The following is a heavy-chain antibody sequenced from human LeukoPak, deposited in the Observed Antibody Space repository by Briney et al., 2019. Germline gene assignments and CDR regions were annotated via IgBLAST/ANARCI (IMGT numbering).Heavy chain of an antibody. CDR1: GGSFTGYY. D-gene: IGHD6-6*01. Sequence: SETLSLTCAVYGGSFTGYYWSWIRQPPGKGLEWIGEINFSGSTNSNPSLESRVTISIDSSNNQFSLKLTSVTAADTAAYLCARGPEYSSFFGLGSRYDDNFDHWGQGTLVTVSS. V-gene: IGHV4-34*01. CDR3: ARGPEYSSFFGLGSRYDDNFDH. J-gene: IGHJ4*02. CDR2: INFSGST.